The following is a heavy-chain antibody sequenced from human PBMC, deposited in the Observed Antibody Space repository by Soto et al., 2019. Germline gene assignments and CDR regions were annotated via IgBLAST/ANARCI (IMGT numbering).Heavy chain of an antibody. J-gene: IGHJ4*02. V-gene: IGHV3-7*05. Sequence: SGGSLRLSCAASGFTFSTYWMSWVRQAPGKGLEWVANIKQDGSEKYYVDSVEGRFTISRDNAKNSLYLQMNSLRAEDTAVYYCARVPPSVVGANSFDYWGQGTLVTVPQ. CDR3: ARVPPSVVGANSFDY. D-gene: IGHD1-26*01. CDR1: GFTFSTYW. CDR2: IKQDGSEK.